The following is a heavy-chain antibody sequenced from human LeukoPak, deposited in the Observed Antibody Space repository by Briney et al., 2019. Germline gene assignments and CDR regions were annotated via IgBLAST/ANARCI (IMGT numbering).Heavy chain of an antibody. D-gene: IGHD3-3*01. Sequence: GGSLRLSCAASGFTFSSYSMNWVRQAPGKGLEWVAVISYDGSNKYYADSVKGRFTISRDNSKNTLYLQMNSLRAEDTAVYYCARGRDFWSRYYLNSYFDYWGQGTLVTVSS. CDR2: ISYDGSNK. CDR3: ARGRDFWSRYYLNSYFDY. V-gene: IGHV3-30*03. CDR1: GFTFSSYS. J-gene: IGHJ4*02.